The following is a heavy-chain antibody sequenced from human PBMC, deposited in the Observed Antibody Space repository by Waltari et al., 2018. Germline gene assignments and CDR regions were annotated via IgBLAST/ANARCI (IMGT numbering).Heavy chain of an antibody. CDR2: INPNSGGT. CDR3: ARLPGRPRGGDSSSQGWYFDL. D-gene: IGHD6-6*01. CDR1: GYTFTGYY. Sequence: QVQLVQSGAEVKKPGASVKVSCKASGYTFTGYYMHWVRQAPGQGLEWMGRINPNSGGTNYAQKFQGRVTMTRDTSISTAYMELSRLRSDDTAVYYCARLPGRPRGGDSSSQGWYFDLWGRGTLVTVSS. V-gene: IGHV1-2*06. J-gene: IGHJ2*01.